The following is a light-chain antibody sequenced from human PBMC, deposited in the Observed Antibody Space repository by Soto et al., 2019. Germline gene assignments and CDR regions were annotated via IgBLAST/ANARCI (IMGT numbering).Light chain of an antibody. Sequence: QLVLTQSPSASASLGASVKLTCTLSSGHSTYAIAWHQQQPEKGPRYLMKLDSDGSHSKGDGIPDRFSGSSSGAERYLTISRLQSEDEADYYCQTWATVPDGVFGGGTQLTVL. CDR1: SGHSTYA. CDR3: QTWATVPDGV. CDR2: LDSDGSH. J-gene: IGLJ3*02. V-gene: IGLV4-69*01.